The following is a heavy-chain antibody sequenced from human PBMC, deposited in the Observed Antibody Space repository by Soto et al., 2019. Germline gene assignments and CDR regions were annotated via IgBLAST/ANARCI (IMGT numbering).Heavy chain of an antibody. D-gene: IGHD2-15*01. Sequence: SETLSLTCAVYGGSFSGYYWSWIRQPPGKGLEWIGEINHSGITHYSPSLTSRVTMSVDTSKNQFTLKLNSVTAADTAVYYCATGSRSSTSDAFDIWDRGTMVTVSS. CDR2: INHSGIT. CDR3: ATGSRSSTSDAFDI. V-gene: IGHV4-34*01. J-gene: IGHJ3*02. CDR1: GGSFSGYY.